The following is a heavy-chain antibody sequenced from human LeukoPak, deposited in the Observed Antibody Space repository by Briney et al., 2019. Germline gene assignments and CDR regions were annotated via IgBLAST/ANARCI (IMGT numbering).Heavy chain of an antibody. Sequence: PGGSLTLSCAASGFTFSSYEMNWARQAPGKGREWVSYISSSGSTIYYADSVKGRFTISRDNAKNSLSLQMNSLRAEDTAVYYCARGRIEWLRFGYSRAMFDYWGQGTLVTVSS. J-gene: IGHJ4*02. CDR2: ISSSGSTI. CDR3: ARGRIEWLRFGYSRAMFDY. D-gene: IGHD5-12*01. CDR1: GFTFSSYE. V-gene: IGHV3-48*03.